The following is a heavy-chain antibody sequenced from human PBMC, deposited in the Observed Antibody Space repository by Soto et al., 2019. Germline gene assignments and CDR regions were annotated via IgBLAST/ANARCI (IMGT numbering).Heavy chain of an antibody. CDR2: INTDGSGT. V-gene: IGHV3-74*01. J-gene: IGHJ4*02. D-gene: IGHD3-3*02. Sequence: GGSLRLSCAASGFTFSSDWLHWVRQAPGKGLEWVSRINTDGSGTSYADSVKGRFTISRDNAKNTLYLQMNSLRAEDTAIYYCTRGRPGPQHFFAYWGQGNMVTVSA. CDR3: TRGRPGPQHFFAY. CDR1: GFTFSSDW.